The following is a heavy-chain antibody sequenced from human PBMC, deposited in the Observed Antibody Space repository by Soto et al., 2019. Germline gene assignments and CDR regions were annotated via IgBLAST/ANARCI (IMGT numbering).Heavy chain of an antibody. V-gene: IGHV4-39*01. CDR3: ARLEAIAAAGTVVDV. CDR2: IYYSGST. J-gene: IGHJ6*02. Sequence: SETLSLTCTVSGGSISSSSYYWGWIRQPPGKGLEWIGSIYYSGSTYYNPSLKSRVTISVDTSKNQFSLKLSSVTAADTAVYYCARLEAIAAAGTVVDVWGQGPTFTVSS. D-gene: IGHD6-13*01. CDR1: GGSISSSSYY.